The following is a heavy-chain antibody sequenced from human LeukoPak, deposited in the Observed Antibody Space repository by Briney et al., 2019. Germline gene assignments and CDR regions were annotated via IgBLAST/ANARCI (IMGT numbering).Heavy chain of an antibody. D-gene: IGHD4-17*01. CDR2: IYTSGST. CDR3: ARRGMPNDYGADYYYYGIDV. Sequence: SETLSLTCTISGASISSYYWSWIRQPAGKGLEWIGRIYTSGSTNYNPSLKSRVTMSVDTSKNQFSLKLSSVTAADTAVYYCARRGMPNDYGADYYYYGIDVWGQGTTITVSS. CDR1: GASISSYY. J-gene: IGHJ6*02. V-gene: IGHV4-4*07.